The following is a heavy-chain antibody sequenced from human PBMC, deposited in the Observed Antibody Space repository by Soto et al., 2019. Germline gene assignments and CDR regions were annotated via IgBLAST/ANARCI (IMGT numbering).Heavy chain of an antibody. CDR2: ISGSGGST. J-gene: IGHJ4*02. CDR3: AKGRILTGFFDY. D-gene: IGHD3-9*01. Sequence: GGSLRLCCAASGFTFSSYAMSWVRQAPGKGLEWVSAISGSGGSTYYADSVKGRFTISRDNSKNTLYLQMNSLRAEDTAVYYCAKGRILTGFFDYWGQGTLVTVS. V-gene: IGHV3-23*01. CDR1: GFTFSSYA.